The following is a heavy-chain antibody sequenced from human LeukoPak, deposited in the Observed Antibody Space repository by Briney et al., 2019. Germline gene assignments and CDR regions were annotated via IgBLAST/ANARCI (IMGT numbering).Heavy chain of an antibody. Sequence: ASVKVSCKASGGTFSSYAISWVRQAPGQGLEWMGWINPNSGGTNYAQKFQGRVTMTRDTSISTAYMELSRLRSDDTAVYYCARLYSSSWYTINDFDYWGQGTLVTVSS. CDR2: INPNSGGT. J-gene: IGHJ4*02. CDR1: GGTFSSYA. D-gene: IGHD6-13*01. CDR3: ARLYSSSWYTINDFDY. V-gene: IGHV1-2*02.